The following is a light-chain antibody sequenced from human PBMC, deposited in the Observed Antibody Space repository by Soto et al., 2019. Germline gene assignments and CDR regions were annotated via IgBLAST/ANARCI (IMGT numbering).Light chain of an antibody. CDR2: DDS. Sequence: SYELTQPPSVSVAPGQTATITCGGNIIGPNSVHWYQQKPGQAPVLVVYDDSDRPPGIPERFSGSNSGNTATLNISRVEAGDEADYYCQLWATNSDHLWVFGGGTKLTVL. J-gene: IGLJ3*02. CDR3: QLWATNSDHLWV. CDR1: IIGPNS. V-gene: IGLV3-21*02.